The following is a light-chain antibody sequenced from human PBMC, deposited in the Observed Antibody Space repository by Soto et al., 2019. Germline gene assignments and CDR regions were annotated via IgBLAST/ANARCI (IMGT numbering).Light chain of an antibody. J-gene: IGKJ4*01. CDR2: GAS. V-gene: IGKV3-15*01. Sequence: EIVMTQSPATLSVSPGERATLSCRASQSVSSNLAWYQQKPGQAPRLLIYGASTRATGIPARFSGSGSGTQFTLTFSSLQSEDFAVYYCQQYNNWPFFGGGTKVEIK. CDR1: QSVSSN. CDR3: QQYNNWPF.